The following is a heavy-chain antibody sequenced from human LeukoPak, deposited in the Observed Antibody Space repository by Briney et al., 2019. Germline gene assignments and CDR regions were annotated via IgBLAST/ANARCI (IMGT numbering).Heavy chain of an antibody. CDR1: GGSFSGYY. Sequence: SETLSLTCAVYGGSFSGYYWSWIRQPPGKGLEWIGEINHSGSTNYNPSLKSRVTISVDTSKNQFSLKLSSVTAADTAVYYCARDFLRWLQSYGFDYWGQGTLVTVSS. J-gene: IGHJ4*02. CDR3: ARDFLRWLQSYGFDY. D-gene: IGHD5-24*01. V-gene: IGHV4-34*01. CDR2: INHSGST.